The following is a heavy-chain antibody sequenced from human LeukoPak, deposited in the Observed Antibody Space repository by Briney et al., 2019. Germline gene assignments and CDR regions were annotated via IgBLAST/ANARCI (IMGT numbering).Heavy chain of an antibody. CDR2: MYFVWGT. V-gene: IGHV4-39*07. Sequence: PETLSLTRSVSGGSVTTVTYHWAWLRQPPGTGLEWIARMYFVWGTHYNRSLQSRVAISVDTSKNQYSLRLSSVTAADTAVYYCARDHYYDGRGRFDPWGQGILVTVSS. CDR1: GGSVTTVTYH. D-gene: IGHD3-16*01. J-gene: IGHJ5*02. CDR3: ARDHYYDGRGRFDP.